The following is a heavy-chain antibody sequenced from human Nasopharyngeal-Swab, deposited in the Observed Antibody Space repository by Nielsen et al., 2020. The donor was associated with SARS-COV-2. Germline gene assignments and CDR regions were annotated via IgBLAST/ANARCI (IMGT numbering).Heavy chain of an antibody. J-gene: IGHJ4*02. CDR1: GGSISSYY. Sequence: SETLSLTCTVSGGSISSYYWSWIRQPPGKGLEWIGYIYYSGSTNYNPSLKSRVTKSVDTSKNQFSLKLSSVTAADTAVYYCARLEYYFDYWGQGTLVTVSS. V-gene: IGHV4-59*08. CDR2: IYYSGST. CDR3: ARLEYYFDY.